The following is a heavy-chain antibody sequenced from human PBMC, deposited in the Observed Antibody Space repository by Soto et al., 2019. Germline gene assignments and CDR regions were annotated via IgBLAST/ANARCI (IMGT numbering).Heavy chain of an antibody. CDR2: IRRKANSYTT. CDR1: GLIFSDYH. Sequence: EVQLVESGGGLVQPGGSLRLSCAASGLIFSDYHMDWGRQAPGKGLEWVGRIRRKANSYTTEYAASVKGRFTISRDDSKNSLYLQMNSLKREDTAVYYCSMLGGWAGGSSGMDVWCQGPTVTVSS. D-gene: IGHD6-19*01. J-gene: IGHJ6*02. V-gene: IGHV3-72*01. CDR3: SMLGGWAGGSSGMDV.